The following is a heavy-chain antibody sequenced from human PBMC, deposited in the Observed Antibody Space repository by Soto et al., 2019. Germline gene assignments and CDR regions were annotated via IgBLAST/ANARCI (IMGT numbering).Heavy chain of an antibody. CDR1: GFPFSTYA. CDR3: AKLVILYYFDS. V-gene: IGHV3-23*01. Sequence: EVHLLESGGGLVQPGGSLRVSCAASGFPFSTYAVSWVRQAPGKGLEWVSSIGSGGTTYYSDSVKGRFTISRDNSKNTLYLQMDSLRAGDTAVYYCAKLVILYYFDSWGQGTLVTVSS. J-gene: IGHJ4*02. CDR2: IGSGGTT. D-gene: IGHD2-21*01.